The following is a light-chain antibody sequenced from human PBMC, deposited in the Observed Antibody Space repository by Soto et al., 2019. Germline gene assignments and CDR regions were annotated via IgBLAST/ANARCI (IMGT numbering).Light chain of an antibody. CDR1: SSDAGGYNY. J-gene: IGLJ2*01. Sequence: QSALTQPPSASGSPGQSVTISCTGTSSDAGGYNYVSWYQQHPGKAPKLIIYEVNKRPSGVPDRFSGSKSGNTASLTVSGLQAEDEADYYCSSYAGSNRFEVGGGTKVTVL. CDR2: EVN. CDR3: SSYAGSNRFE. V-gene: IGLV2-8*01.